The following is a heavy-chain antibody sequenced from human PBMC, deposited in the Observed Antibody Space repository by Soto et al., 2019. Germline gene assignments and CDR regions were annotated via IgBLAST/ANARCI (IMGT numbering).Heavy chain of an antibody. Sequence: GASVKVSCKASGFTFTSSAVQWVRQARGQRLEWIGWIVVGSGNTNYAQKFQERVTITRDMSTSTAYMELSSLRSEDTAVYYCAAVLIAMVRGVSYYGMDVWGQGTTVTVSS. D-gene: IGHD3-10*01. CDR3: AAVLIAMVRGVSYYGMDV. V-gene: IGHV1-58*01. CDR1: GFTFTSSA. J-gene: IGHJ6*02. CDR2: IVVGSGNT.